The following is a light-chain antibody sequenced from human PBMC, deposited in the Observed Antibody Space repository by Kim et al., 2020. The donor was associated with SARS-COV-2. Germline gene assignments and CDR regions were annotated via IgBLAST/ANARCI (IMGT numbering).Light chain of an antibody. V-gene: IGKV3-20*01. CDR3: QQYGSSPLT. J-gene: IGKJ4*01. Sequence: SPGDRASLSCRASHSFSSSYLAWYQQKPGQAPRLLIYGASSRATGIPDRFSGSGSRTDFTLTISRLEPEDVAVYYCQQYGSSPLTFGGGTKVDIK. CDR1: HSFSSSY. CDR2: GAS.